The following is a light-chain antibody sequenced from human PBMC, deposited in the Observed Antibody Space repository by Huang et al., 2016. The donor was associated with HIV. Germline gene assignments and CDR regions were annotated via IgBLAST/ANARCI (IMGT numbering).Light chain of an antibody. J-gene: IGKJ1*01. CDR1: QGISNS. CDR2: STS. Sequence: DIQITQSPSSLSAFVGDTVTITCRASQGISNSVAWYQQKPGKAPKLLLYSTSRVESGVPSRFRGGGSGTDYTLTINSLQPDDFATYYCQQYYTSPTFGQGSKVEIK. CDR3: QQYYTSPT. V-gene: IGKV1-NL1*01.